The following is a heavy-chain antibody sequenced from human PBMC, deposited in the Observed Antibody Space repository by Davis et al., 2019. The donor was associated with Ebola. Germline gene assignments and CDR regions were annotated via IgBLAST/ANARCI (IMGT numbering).Heavy chain of an antibody. CDR3: ASGGIAAGDY. V-gene: IGHV3-21*01. CDR2: ISSSSSYI. Sequence: GSLKISCAASGFTFSSYSMNWVRQAPGKGLEWVSSISSSSSYIYYADSVKGRFTISRDNAKNSLYLQMNSLRAEDTAVYYCASGGIAAGDYWGQGTLVTVSS. CDR1: GFTFSSYS. J-gene: IGHJ4*02. D-gene: IGHD6-13*01.